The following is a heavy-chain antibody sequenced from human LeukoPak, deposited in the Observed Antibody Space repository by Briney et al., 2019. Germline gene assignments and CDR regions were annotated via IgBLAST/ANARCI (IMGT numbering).Heavy chain of an antibody. J-gene: IGHJ5*02. Sequence: ASVKVSCKASGYTFTGYYMHWVRQAPGQGLEWMGWINPNRGGTNYAQKFQGRVTMTRDTSISTAYMELSRLRSDDTAVYYCARDRRTKQWQVGWFDPWGQGTLVTVSS. CDR1: GYTFTGYY. CDR2: INPNRGGT. CDR3: ARDRRTKQWQVGWFDP. D-gene: IGHD6-19*01. V-gene: IGHV1-2*02.